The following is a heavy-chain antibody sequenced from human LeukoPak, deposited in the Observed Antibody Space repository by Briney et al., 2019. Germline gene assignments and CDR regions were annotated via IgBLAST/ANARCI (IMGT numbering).Heavy chain of an antibody. CDR2: ISDGGST. D-gene: IGHD3-10*01. CDR1: GFNVSSNY. J-gene: IGHJ4*02. Sequence: PGGSLRLFCAASGFNVSSNYMNWVRQAPGKGLDWVSVISDGGSTYYADSVRGRFTISRDNSKNTLFLQMNSLRVEDTAVYYCARGVFNWGQGTLVTVSS. CDR3: ARGVFN. V-gene: IGHV3-53*01.